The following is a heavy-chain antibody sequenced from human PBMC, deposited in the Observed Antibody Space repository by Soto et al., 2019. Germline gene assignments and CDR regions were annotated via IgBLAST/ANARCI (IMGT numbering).Heavy chain of an antibody. Sequence: QVQLVESGGGLVKPGGSLRLSCAASGFTFSDYYMSWIRQAPGKGLEWVSYISSSSSYTNYADSVKGRFTISRDNAKNSLYLQMNSLRAEDTAVYYCATSGGPPDAFDIWGQGTMVTVSS. J-gene: IGHJ3*02. CDR1: GFTFSDYY. V-gene: IGHV3-11*05. CDR3: ATSGGPPDAFDI. CDR2: ISSSSSYT.